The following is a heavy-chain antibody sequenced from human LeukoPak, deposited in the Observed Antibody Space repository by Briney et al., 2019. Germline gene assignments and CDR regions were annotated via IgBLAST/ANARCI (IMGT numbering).Heavy chain of an antibody. CDR3: ARLSLHCSGGSCYRGAFDS. J-gene: IGHJ4*02. D-gene: IGHD2-15*01. Sequence: SETLSLTCSVSGGSTGSDYWSWIRQPPGKGLEWIANVYYSGVTSYNPSLKSRVAISIDTSKNQFSLNLTSVTAADTAVYYCARLSLHCSGGSCYRGAFDSWGQGTLVTVSS. V-gene: IGHV4-59*08. CDR1: GGSTGSDY. CDR2: VYYSGVT.